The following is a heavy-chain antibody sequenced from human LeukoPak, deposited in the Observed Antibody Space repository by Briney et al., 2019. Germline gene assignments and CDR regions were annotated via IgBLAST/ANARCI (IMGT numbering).Heavy chain of an antibody. J-gene: IGHJ4*02. V-gene: IGHV3-15*01. Sequence: GGSLRLSCAASGITFSDTWMSWVRRAPGKGLEWVARIQSIVNGGTTDYAAPVKGRFTVSRDDSEDMVFLQMNSLQTEDTAFYYCSSGGYRYGTDYWGQGTLVTVSS. CDR2: IQSIVNGGTT. CDR3: SSGGYRYGTDY. CDR1: GITFSDTW. D-gene: IGHD5-18*01.